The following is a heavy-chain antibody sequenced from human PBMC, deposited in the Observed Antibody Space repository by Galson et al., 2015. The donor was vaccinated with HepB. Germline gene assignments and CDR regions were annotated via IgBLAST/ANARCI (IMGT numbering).Heavy chain of an antibody. V-gene: IGHV3-48*02. Sequence: SLRLSCAASGFTFSSYTMNWVRQAPGKGLEWISYISTTSDNKFSADSVKGRFIISRDNAKNSLYLQMNSLRDEDTAVYYCARIALSGSYWYFDYWGQGTLVTVSS. CDR3: ARIALSGSYWYFDY. J-gene: IGHJ4*02. CDR2: ISTTSDNK. CDR1: GFTFSSYT. D-gene: IGHD1-26*01.